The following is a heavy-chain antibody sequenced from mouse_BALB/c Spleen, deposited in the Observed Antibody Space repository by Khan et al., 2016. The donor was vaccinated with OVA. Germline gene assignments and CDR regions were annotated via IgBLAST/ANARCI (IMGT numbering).Heavy chain of an antibody. CDR1: GYSITSDYA. CDR2: ISYSGRT. V-gene: IGHV3-2*02. CDR3: ARSVTITTVVATDFDY. J-gene: IGHJ2*01. D-gene: IGHD1-1*01. Sequence: EVQLQESGPGLVKPSQSLSLTCTVTGYSITSDYAWNWIRQFPGNKLEWMGHISYSGRTSYNPSLKRRISITRDTSKNQFFLPLNSVTTEDTATSYCARSVTITTVVATDFDYWGQGTTLTVSS.